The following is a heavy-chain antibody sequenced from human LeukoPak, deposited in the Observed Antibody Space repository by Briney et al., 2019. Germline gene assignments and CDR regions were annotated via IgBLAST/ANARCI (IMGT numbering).Heavy chain of an antibody. V-gene: IGHV3-53*01. CDR3: ARDSSSFPNYFDY. CDR1: GFTVSINY. Sequence: PGGSLRLSCVASGFTVSINYMSWVRQAPGKGLEWVSLLYSDGSTFYGDSVKGRFTISRDNSKNTVYLQMNSLRGEDTAVYHCARDSSSFPNYFDYWGQGTLVTVSS. J-gene: IGHJ4*02. D-gene: IGHD2/OR15-2a*01. CDR2: LYSDGST.